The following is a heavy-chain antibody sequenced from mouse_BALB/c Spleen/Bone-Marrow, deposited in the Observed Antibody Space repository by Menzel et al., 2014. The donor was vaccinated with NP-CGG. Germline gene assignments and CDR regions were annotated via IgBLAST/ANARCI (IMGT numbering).Heavy chain of an antibody. CDR3: ARRDGSTYYYAMDY. CDR1: GYAFSNYW. CDR2: IYPGDGDT. D-gene: IGHD1-1*01. V-gene: IGHV1-80*01. Sequence: QVQLQQSGAELVRPGSSVKISCKASGYAFSNYWMNWVKQRPGQGLEGIGQIYPGDGDTNYNGKFKGKATLTADKSSSTAYMQLSSLTSEDSAVYFCARRDGSTYYYAMDYWGQGTSVTVSS. J-gene: IGHJ4*01.